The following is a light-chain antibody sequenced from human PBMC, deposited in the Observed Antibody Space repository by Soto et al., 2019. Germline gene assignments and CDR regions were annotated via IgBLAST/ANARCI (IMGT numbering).Light chain of an antibody. CDR2: LNGEGSH. Sequence: QPVLTQSPSASASLGASVKLTCTLSSGHSNYAIAWHRQQPEKGPRYLMKLNGEGSHSTGDGLPNRFSGSSSEAERSLTSASLQSEDEADYYCQTWGTGILIFGGGTKVTVL. CDR3: QTWGTGILI. J-gene: IGLJ2*01. CDR1: SGHSNYA. V-gene: IGLV4-69*01.